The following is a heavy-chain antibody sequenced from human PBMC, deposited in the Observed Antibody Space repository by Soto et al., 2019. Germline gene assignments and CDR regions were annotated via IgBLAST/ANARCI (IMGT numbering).Heavy chain of an antibody. CDR1: GGSISSYY. V-gene: IGHV4-59*01. CDR3: ARSPGVLAPHYYYGMDV. J-gene: IGHJ6*02. CDR2: IYYSGST. Sequence: SETLSLTCTVSGGSISSYYWSWIRQPPGKGLEWVGYIYYSGSTNYNPSLKSRVTISVDTSKNQFSLKLSSVAAADTAVYYCARSPGVLAPHYYYGMDVWGQGTTVTVSS. D-gene: IGHD3-10*01.